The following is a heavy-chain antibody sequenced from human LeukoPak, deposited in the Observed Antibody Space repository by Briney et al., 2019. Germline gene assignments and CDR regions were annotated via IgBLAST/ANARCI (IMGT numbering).Heavy chain of an antibody. J-gene: IGHJ5*02. CDR3: ASQGSYYWFDP. CDR2: FYYSGST. CDR1: GDSISGSDYY. D-gene: IGHD1-26*01. Sequence: PSETLSLTCIVSGDSISGSDYYWGWIRQPPGKGLEWIGSFYYSGSTYYNPSLKSRVTILVDTSKNQFSLKLSSVTAADTAVYYCASQGSYYWFDPWGQGTLVTVSS. V-gene: IGHV4-39*07.